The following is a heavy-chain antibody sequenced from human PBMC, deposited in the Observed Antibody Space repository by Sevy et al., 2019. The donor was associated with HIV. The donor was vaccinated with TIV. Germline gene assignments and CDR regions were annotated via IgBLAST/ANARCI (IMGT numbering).Heavy chain of an antibody. V-gene: IGHV3-21*01. CDR3: ARVVNVDTAMVRWSDYYYYGMDV. CDR1: GFTFSSYS. CDR2: ISSSSIYI. D-gene: IGHD5-18*01. J-gene: IGHJ6*02. Sequence: GGSQRLSCAASGFTFSSYSMNWVRQAPGKGLEWVSSISSSSIYIYYADSVKGRFTVSRDNSKNTLFLQMNSLRAEDTAVYYCARVVNVDTAMVRWSDYYYYGMDVWGQGTTVTVSS.